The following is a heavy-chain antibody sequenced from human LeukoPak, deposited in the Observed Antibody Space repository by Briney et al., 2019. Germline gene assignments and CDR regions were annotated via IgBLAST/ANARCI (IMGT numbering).Heavy chain of an antibody. D-gene: IGHD3-22*01. CDR1: GGTFSSYA. J-gene: IGHJ4*02. CDR3: ARSTGVVITTSPAKYYFDY. V-gene: IGHV1-69*13. Sequence: GASVKVSCKASGGTFSSYAISWVRQAPGQGLEWMGGIIPIFGTANYAQKFQGRVTITADESTSTAYMELSSLRSEDTAVYYCARSTGVVITTSPAKYYFDYWGQGTLVTVSS. CDR2: IIPIFGTA.